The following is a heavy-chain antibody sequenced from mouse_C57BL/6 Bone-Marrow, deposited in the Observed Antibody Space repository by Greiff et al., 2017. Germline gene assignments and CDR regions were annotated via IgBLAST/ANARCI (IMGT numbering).Heavy chain of an antibody. Sequence: EVMLVESGGGLVQPGGSLSLSCAASGFTFTDYYMSWVRQPPGKALEWLGFIRNKANGYTTAYSASVKGRFTISRDYSQSILYLQMNALRAEDSATDYCARWGGSSDGWFAYWGQGTLVTVSA. J-gene: IGHJ3*01. CDR2: IRNKANGYTT. V-gene: IGHV7-3*01. CDR3: ARWGGSSDGWFAY. CDR1: GFTFTDYY. D-gene: IGHD1-1*01.